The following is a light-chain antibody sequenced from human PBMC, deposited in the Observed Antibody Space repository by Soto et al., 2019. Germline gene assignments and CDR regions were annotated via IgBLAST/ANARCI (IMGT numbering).Light chain of an antibody. Sequence: QSALTQPASVSGSPGQSITISCTGTSSDVGGYNSVSWYQQHPGKAPKLIIYDVTNRPSGVSNRFSGSKSGNTASLTISGLQAEDEADYYCSSYTSSSPVFGGGTKLTVL. J-gene: IGLJ3*02. CDR3: SSYTSSSPV. V-gene: IGLV2-14*01. CDR1: SSDVGGYNS. CDR2: DVT.